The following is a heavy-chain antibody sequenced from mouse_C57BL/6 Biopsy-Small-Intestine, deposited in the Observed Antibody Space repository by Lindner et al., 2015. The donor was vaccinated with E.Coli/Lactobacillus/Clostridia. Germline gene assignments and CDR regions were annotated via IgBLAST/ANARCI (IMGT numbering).Heavy chain of an antibody. CDR2: IYPGSGNT. D-gene: IGHD2-4*01. Sequence: VQLQESGPELVKPGASVKISCKASGYSFTSYYIHWVKQRPGQGLEWIGWIYPGSGNTKYNENFKGKATLTADTSSSTAYMQLNSLTSEDSGVYYCARGDYDWFAYWGQGTLVTVSA. CDR3: ARGDYDWFAY. J-gene: IGHJ3*01. CDR1: GYSFTSYY. V-gene: IGHV1-66*01.